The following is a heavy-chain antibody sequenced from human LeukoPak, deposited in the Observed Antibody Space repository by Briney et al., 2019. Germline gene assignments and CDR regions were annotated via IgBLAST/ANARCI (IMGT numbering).Heavy chain of an antibody. J-gene: IGHJ3*02. CDR2: INWNGGST. CDR3: ATSSSWANDAFDI. V-gene: IGHV3-20*04. D-gene: IGHD6-13*01. Sequence: GGSLRLSCAASGFIFDDYGMNWVRQAPGKGLEWVSGINWNGGSTGYADSVKGRFTISRDNAKNSLYLQMNSLRAEDTAFYYCATSSSWANDAFDIWGQGTMVTVSS. CDR1: GFIFDDYG.